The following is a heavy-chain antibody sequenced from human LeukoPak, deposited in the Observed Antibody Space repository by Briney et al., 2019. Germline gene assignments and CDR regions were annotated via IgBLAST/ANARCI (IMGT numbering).Heavy chain of an antibody. CDR2: ISGGAGTT. CDR3: AKDEESGGSSWSRGYFDY. V-gene: IGHV3-23*01. D-gene: IGHD6-13*01. Sequence: GGSLRLSCAASGFTFSNYAMSWVRQAPGKGLEWVSVISGGAGTTYYADSVKGRFTISRDNSKNTLYLQMNSLRAEDTAVYYCAKDEESGGSSWSRGYFDYWGQGTLVTVSS. J-gene: IGHJ4*02. CDR1: GFTFSNYA.